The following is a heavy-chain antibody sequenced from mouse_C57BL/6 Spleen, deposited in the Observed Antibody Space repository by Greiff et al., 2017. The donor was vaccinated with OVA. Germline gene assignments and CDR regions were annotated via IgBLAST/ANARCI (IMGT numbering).Heavy chain of an antibody. Sequence: QVQLQQPGAELVKPGASVKMSCKASGYTFTSYWITWVKQRPGQGLEWIGDIYPGSGSTNYNEKFKSKATLTVDTSSSTAYMQLSSLTSEVSAVYYCASPDSSGDGYYYAMDYWGQGTSVTVSS. D-gene: IGHD3-2*02. V-gene: IGHV1-55*01. J-gene: IGHJ4*01. CDR1: GYTFTSYW. CDR2: IYPGSGST. CDR3: ASPDSSGDGYYYAMDY.